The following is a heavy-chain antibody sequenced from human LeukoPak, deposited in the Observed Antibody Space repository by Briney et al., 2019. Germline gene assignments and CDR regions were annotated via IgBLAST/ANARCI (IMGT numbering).Heavy chain of an antibody. CDR3: ARTPRYSSSWSLFDY. V-gene: IGHV4-39*07. J-gene: IGHJ4*02. CDR2: IYYSGST. Sequence: SETLSLTCTVSGGSISSSSYYWGWIRQPPGKGLEWIGSIYYSGSTYYNPSLKSRVTISVDTSKNQFSLKLSSVTAADTAVYYCARTPRYSSSWSLFDYWGQGTLVTVSS. CDR1: GGSISSSSYY. D-gene: IGHD6-13*01.